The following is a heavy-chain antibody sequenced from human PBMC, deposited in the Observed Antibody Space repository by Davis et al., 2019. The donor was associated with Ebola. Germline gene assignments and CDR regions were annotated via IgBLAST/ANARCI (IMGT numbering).Heavy chain of an antibody. J-gene: IGHJ4*02. CDR3: ARAPHSSTPFDY. Sequence: AASVKVSCKASGYTFTTYYMHWVRQAPGQGLEWMGIINPSGGSTTYAQKFQGRVTMTRDTSTSTVYMELSSLRSEDTAVYYCARAPHSSTPFDYWGQGILVTVSS. D-gene: IGHD6-13*01. V-gene: IGHV1-46*01. CDR1: GYTFTTYY. CDR2: INPSGGST.